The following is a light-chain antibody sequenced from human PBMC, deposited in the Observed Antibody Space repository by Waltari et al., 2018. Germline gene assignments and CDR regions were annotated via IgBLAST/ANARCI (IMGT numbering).Light chain of an antibody. CDR2: DVS. CDR3: SSYTSTDVV. J-gene: IGLJ2*01. CDR1: SSDVGGYNY. Sequence: QSALTQPASVSGSPGQSITISCTGTSSDVGGYNYVSWYQQHPGKAPQLMIYDVSNRPSGFSNRFAGSKSGNTASLTISGLQAEDEADYYCSSYTSTDVVFGGGTKLTVL. V-gene: IGLV2-14*01.